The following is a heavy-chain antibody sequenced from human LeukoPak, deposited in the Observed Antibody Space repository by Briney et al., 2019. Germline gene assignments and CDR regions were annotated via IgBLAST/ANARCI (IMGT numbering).Heavy chain of an antibody. D-gene: IGHD6-13*01. CDR2: ISSSSSTI. CDR1: GFTFSSYS. J-gene: IGHJ6*02. V-gene: IGHV3-48*01. Sequence: GALRLSCAASGFTFSSYSMNWVRQAPGKGLEWVSYISSSSSTIYYADSVKGRFTISRDNAKNSLYLQMNSLRAEDTAVYYCARAPSIAAAGFYYYYGMDVWGQGTTVTVSS. CDR3: ARAPSIAAAGFYYYYGMDV.